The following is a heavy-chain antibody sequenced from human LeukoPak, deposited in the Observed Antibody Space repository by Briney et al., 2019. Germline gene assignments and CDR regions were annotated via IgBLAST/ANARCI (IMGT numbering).Heavy chain of an antibody. CDR1: GFTFSDYY. D-gene: IGHD2-8*01. CDR2: ISSSGSTI. V-gene: IGHV3-11*04. CDR3: AKGSYYCTNSCPQYYYYMDV. Sequence: GGSLRLSCAASGFTFSDYYMSWIRQAPGKGLEWVSYISSSGSTIYYADSVKGRFTISRDNSKNTLYLQMNTLRAEDTAVYYCAKGSYYCTNSCPQYYYYMDVWGKGTTVTVSS. J-gene: IGHJ6*03.